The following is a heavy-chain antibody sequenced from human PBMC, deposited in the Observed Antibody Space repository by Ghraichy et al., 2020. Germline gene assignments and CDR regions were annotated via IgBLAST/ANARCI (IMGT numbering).Heavy chain of an antibody. Sequence: SQTLSLTCTVSGGSISSSSYYWGWIRQPPGKGLEWIGSIYYSGSTYYNPSLKSRVTISVDTSKNQFSLKLSSVTAADTAVYYCARTGDYGGNSGAAFDIWGQGTMVTVSS. D-gene: IGHD4-23*01. CDR1: GGSISSSSYY. J-gene: IGHJ3*02. V-gene: IGHV4-39*01. CDR3: ARTGDYGGNSGAAFDI. CDR2: IYYSGST.